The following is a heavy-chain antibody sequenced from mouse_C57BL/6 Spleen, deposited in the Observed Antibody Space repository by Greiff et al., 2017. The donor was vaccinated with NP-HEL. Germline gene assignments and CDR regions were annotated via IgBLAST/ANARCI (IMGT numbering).Heavy chain of an antibody. CDR2: ISNGGGSN. CDR1: GFTFSDYY. Sequence: EVQLVESGGGLVQPGGSLKLSCAASGFTFSDYYLYWVRQTPEKRLEWVAYISNGGGSNYYPDTVKGRFTISSNNAKNTLYLQMSRLKSEDTAMYYCARQSSYVGYFDYWGQGTTLTVSS. CDR3: ARQSSYVGYFDY. D-gene: IGHD1-1*01. V-gene: IGHV5-12*01. J-gene: IGHJ2*01.